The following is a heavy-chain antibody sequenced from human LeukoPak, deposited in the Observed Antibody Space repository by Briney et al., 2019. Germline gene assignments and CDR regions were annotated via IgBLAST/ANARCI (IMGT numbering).Heavy chain of an antibody. V-gene: IGHV4-39*01. Sequence: SETLSLTCTVSGGSISSSSAYWSWIRQHPGKGLEWIGSIYYSKNTYYNPSLKSRVTISADTSKNQFSLTLGSVSATDTAVYYCVSPRGFSYGYFDYWGQGTLVTVSS. CDR3: VSPRGFSYGYFDY. CDR2: IYYSKNT. J-gene: IGHJ4*02. D-gene: IGHD5-18*01. CDR1: GGSISSSSAY.